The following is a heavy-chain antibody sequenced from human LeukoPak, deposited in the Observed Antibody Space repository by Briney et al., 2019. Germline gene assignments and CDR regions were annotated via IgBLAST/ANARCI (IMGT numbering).Heavy chain of an antibody. J-gene: IGHJ4*02. Sequence: SETLSLTCTVSGGPISSYYWSWFGKPPGKGLEWIGYTPYSGSTDKNPSLWSRVTISVDTSKIQFSLKLSSVTAADTAVYYCARGITGPYYFDYWGQGTLVTVSS. D-gene: IGHD3-16*01. CDR1: GGPISSYY. V-gene: IGHV4-59*08. CDR2: TPYSGST. CDR3: ARGITGPYYFDY.